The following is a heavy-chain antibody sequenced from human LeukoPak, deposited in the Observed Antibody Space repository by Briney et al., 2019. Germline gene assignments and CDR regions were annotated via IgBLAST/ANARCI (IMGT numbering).Heavy chain of an antibody. V-gene: IGHV3-30*18. CDR3: AKDQEWDCSSTSCYGVSGY. D-gene: IGHD2-2*01. Sequence: GGSLRLSCAASGFDFGDSVMHWVRQAPGEGLEWVAIISRDGTDRRYEDYVKGRFTISRDNSERTVSLQMNSLRAEDTAVYYCAKDQEWDCSSTSCYGVSGYWGQGTLVTVSS. CDR2: ISRDGTDR. J-gene: IGHJ4*02. CDR1: GFDFGDSV.